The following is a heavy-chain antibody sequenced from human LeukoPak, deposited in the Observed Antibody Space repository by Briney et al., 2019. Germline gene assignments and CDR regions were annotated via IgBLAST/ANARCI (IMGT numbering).Heavy chain of an antibody. CDR3: ARGFYGSGSPFDY. V-gene: IGHV5-10-1*01. CDR2: IDPSDSYT. CDR1: GYSFTSYW. Sequence: GESLKISCKGSGYSFTSYWISWVRQMPGKGLEWMGRIDPSDSYTNYSPSFQGHVTISADKSTSTAYLQWSSLKASDTAMYHCARGFYGSGSPFDYWGQGTLVTVSS. J-gene: IGHJ4*02. D-gene: IGHD3-10*01.